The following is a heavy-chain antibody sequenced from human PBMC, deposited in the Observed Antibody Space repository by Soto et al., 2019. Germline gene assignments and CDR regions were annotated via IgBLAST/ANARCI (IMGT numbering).Heavy chain of an antibody. CDR1: GFTVSSNY. D-gene: IGHD6-19*01. CDR3: ARALPDSSGWYAY. J-gene: IGHJ4*02. CDR2: IYSGGST. V-gene: IGHV3-66*01. Sequence: GGSLRLSCAASGFTVSSNYMSWVRQAPGKGLEWVSVIYSGGSTYYADSVKGRFTISRDNSKNTLYLQMNSLRAEDTAVYYCARALPDSSGWYAYWGQGTLVTVSS.